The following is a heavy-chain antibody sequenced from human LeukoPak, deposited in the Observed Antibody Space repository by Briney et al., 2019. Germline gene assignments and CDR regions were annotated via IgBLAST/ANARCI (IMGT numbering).Heavy chain of an antibody. D-gene: IGHD5-12*01. V-gene: IGHV1-58*02. CDR2: IVVGSGNT. CDR3: AADIDGYNPY. Sequence: SVKVSCKASGFTSTSSAMQWVRQARGQRLEWIGWIVVGSGNTNYAQKFQERVTITRDMSTSTAYMELSSLRSEDTAVYYCAADIDGYNPYWGQGTLVTVSS. CDR1: GFTSTSSA. J-gene: IGHJ4*02.